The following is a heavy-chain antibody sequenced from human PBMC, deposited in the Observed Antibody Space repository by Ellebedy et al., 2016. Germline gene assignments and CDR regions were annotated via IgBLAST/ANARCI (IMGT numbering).Heavy chain of an antibody. V-gene: IGHV3-21*01. CDR1: GFIVSDNY. Sequence: GESLKISXAASGFIVSDNYMSWVRQAPGKGLEWVSSISSSSSYIYYADSVKGRFTISRDNAKNSLYLQMNSLRAEDTAVYYCARAHSGSYYENWFNPWGQGTLVTVSS. D-gene: IGHD1-26*01. J-gene: IGHJ5*02. CDR3: ARAHSGSYYENWFNP. CDR2: ISSSSSYI.